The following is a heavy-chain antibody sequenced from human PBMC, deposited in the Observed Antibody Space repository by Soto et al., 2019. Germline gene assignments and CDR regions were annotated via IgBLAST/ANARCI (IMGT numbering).Heavy chain of an antibody. Sequence: QLQLQESGPGLVKPSETLSLACTVSGGSISSNSYYWDWIRQPPGKGLEWIGSMYYGGATYHNPSLQSRVTLSVDTSKNQFSLHLSSVTAADTAVYYCARHAAYDSVWGKSDGSDYWGQGTLVTVSS. D-gene: IGHD3-16*01. V-gene: IGHV4-39*01. CDR2: MYYGGAT. J-gene: IGHJ4*02. CDR1: GGSISSNSYY. CDR3: ARHAAYDSVWGKSDGSDY.